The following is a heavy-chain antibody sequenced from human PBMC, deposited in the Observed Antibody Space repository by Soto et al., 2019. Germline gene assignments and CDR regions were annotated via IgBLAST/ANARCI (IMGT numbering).Heavy chain of an antibody. J-gene: IGHJ5*02. CDR1: GFTFSGYA. V-gene: IGHV3-23*01. CDR2: ISGSGGST. CDR3: AKGDYGDGWFDP. D-gene: IGHD4-17*01. Sequence: EVQLLESGGGLVQPGGSLRLSCAASGFTFSGYAMSWVRQAPGKGLEWVSAISGSGGSTYYADSVKGRFTISRDNSKNTLYLQMNSLRAEDTAVYYCAKGDYGDGWFDPWGQGTLVTVSS.